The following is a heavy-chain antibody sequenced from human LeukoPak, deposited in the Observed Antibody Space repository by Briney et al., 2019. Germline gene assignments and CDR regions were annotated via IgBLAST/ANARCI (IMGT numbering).Heavy chain of an antibody. V-gene: IGHV3-7*04. CDR1: GFPFSSYW. J-gene: IGHJ4*02. CDR2: IKQDGSKK. Sequence: GGSLRLSCVASGFPFSSYWMTWVRQAPGKGLEWVANIKQDGSKKSYVDSVKGRFTISRDNAKNSLYLQMNSLRAEDTAIYYCTRVGYIDEGIDYWGQGTLVTVPS. D-gene: IGHD5-24*01. CDR3: TRVGYIDEGIDY.